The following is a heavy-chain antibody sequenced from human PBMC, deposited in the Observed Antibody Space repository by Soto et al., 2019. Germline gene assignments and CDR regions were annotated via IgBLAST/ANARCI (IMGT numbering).Heavy chain of an antibody. Sequence: ASVKVSCKASGYTFTSYDINWVRQATGQGLEWMGWMNPNSGNTGYAQKFQGRVTMTRNTSISTAYMELSSLRSEDTAVYYCARAWYGDYDLSLSYYYYYMDVWGKGTTVIGSS. D-gene: IGHD4-17*01. CDR1: GYTFTSYD. V-gene: IGHV1-8*01. CDR3: ARAWYGDYDLSLSYYYYYMDV. CDR2: MNPNSGNT. J-gene: IGHJ6*03.